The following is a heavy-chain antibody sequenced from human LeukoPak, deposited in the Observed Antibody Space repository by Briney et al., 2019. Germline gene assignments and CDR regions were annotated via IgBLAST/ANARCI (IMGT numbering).Heavy chain of an antibody. CDR1: EFTFTGYY. V-gene: IGHV1-2*02. J-gene: IGHJ5*02. CDR2: INPNSGGT. D-gene: IGHD2-15*01. CDR3: ARGRRGEDIVVVVAATANEFDP. Sequence: ASVKVSCKASEFTFTGYYIHWVRRAPGQGLEWMGWINPNSGGTNYAQKFQGRVTMTRDTSISTAYMELSRLRSDDTAVYYCARGRRGEDIVVVVAATANEFDPWGQGTLVTVSS.